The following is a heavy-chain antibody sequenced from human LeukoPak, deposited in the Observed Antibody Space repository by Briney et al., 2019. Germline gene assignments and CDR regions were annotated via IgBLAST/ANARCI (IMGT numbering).Heavy chain of an antibody. CDR3: ATLHFYAMGV. J-gene: IGHJ6*01. V-gene: IGHV3-11*01. CDR2: ISGGGTDT. Sequence: PGGSLRLSCAASGLRFSGQYMIWIRQAPGKGLEWVAFISGGGTDTFYADSVKGRFFISKDNTRDSLSLQMTSLSAEDTAMYYCATLHFYAMGVWGQGTTVTVSS. CDR1: GLRFSGQY.